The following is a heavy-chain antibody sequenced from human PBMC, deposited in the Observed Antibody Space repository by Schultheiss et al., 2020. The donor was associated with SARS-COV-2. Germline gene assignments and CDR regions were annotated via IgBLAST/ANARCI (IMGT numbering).Heavy chain of an antibody. CDR2: ISSSGSTI. CDR1: GFTFSSYS. J-gene: IGHJ6*02. Sequence: GGSLRLSCAASGFTFSSYSMNWVRQAPGKGLEWVSYISSSGSTIYYADSVKGRFTISRDNAKNSLYLQMNSLRAEDTAVYYCASRYSSSWPYYYYYGMDVWGQGTTVTVSS. V-gene: IGHV3-48*04. D-gene: IGHD6-13*01. CDR3: ASRYSSSWPYYYYYGMDV.